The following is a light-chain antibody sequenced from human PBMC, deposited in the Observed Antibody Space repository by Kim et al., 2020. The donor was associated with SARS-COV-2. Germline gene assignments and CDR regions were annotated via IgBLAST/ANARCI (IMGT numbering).Light chain of an antibody. CDR3: QQSYSTPPT. V-gene: IGKV1-39*01. CDR1: QSISSS. Sequence: ASVGDRVTITCRASQSISSSLNWYQQKAGKAPKFLIYAASSLQSGVPSRFSGSGSGTDFTLTISSLQPEDFATYYCQQSYSTPPTFGQGTKVDIK. J-gene: IGKJ1*01. CDR2: AAS.